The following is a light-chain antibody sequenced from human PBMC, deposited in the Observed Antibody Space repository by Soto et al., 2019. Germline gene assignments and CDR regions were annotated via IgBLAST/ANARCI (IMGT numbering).Light chain of an antibody. CDR2: DVT. Sequence: QSALTQPASVSGSPGQSITISCTGTTNDIDVYSYVAWYQQHPGKAPNLMIYDVTTRPSGVSDRFSGSKSGDTASLTISGLQAEDEAIYYCSSYRSGSTTVVFGGGTKLTVL. CDR1: TNDIDVYSY. V-gene: IGLV2-14*03. CDR3: SSYRSGSTTVV. J-gene: IGLJ3*02.